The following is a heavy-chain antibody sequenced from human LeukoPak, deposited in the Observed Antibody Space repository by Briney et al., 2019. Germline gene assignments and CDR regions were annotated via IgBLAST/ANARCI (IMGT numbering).Heavy chain of an antibody. Sequence: SETLSLTCTVSGGSISSYYWSWIRQPPGKGLEWIGYIYYSGSTNYNPSLKSRATISVDTSKNQFSLKLSSVTAADTAVYYCASLRIEYDFWSGYYFDYWGQGTLVTVSS. CDR3: ASLRIEYDFWSGYYFDY. V-gene: IGHV4-59*01. J-gene: IGHJ4*02. D-gene: IGHD3-3*01. CDR1: GGSISSYY. CDR2: IYYSGST.